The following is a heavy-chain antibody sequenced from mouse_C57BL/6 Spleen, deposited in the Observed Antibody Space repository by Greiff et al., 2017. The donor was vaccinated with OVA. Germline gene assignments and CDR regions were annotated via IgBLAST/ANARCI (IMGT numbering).Heavy chain of an antibody. V-gene: IGHV1-69*01. CDR1: GYTFTSYW. J-gene: IGHJ1*03. D-gene: IGHD1-1*01. Sequence: QVQLQQPGAELVMPGASVKLSCKASGYTFTSYWMHWVQQRPGQGLEWIGEIDPSDSYTNYNQKFKGKSTLTVDKSSSTAYMQLSSLTSEDSAVYYCARHYCGSSHWYFDVWGTGTTVTVSS. CDR2: IDPSDSYT. CDR3: ARHYCGSSHWYFDV.